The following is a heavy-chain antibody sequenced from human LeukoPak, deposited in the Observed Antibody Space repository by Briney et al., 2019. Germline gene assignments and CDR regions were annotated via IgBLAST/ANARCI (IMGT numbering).Heavy chain of an antibody. CDR1: GGSFSGYY. J-gene: IGHJ6*02. CDR2: INHSGST. V-gene: IGHV4-34*01. Sequence: SETLSLTCAVYGGSFSGYYWSWIRQPPGKGLEWIGEINHSGSTDYNPSLKSRVTISVDTSKNQFSLKLSSVTAADTAVYYCATAHPLYYYGMDVWGQGTTVTVSS. CDR3: ATAHPLYYYGMDV.